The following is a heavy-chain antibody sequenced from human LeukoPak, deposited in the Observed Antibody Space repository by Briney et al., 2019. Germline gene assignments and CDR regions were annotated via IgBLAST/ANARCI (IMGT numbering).Heavy chain of an antibody. V-gene: IGHV3-74*01. CDR2: INSDGSST. J-gene: IGHJ6*02. D-gene: IGHD2-15*01. Sequence: GGSLRLSCAASGFTFNNYWMHWVRQAPGKGLVWVSRINSDGSSTDYADSVKGRFTISRDNAKNTLYLQMNSLRAGDTAVYYCARYGFCSAGRCYGIDFWGQGTTVTVSS. CDR1: GFTFNNYW. CDR3: ARYGFCSAGRCYGIDF.